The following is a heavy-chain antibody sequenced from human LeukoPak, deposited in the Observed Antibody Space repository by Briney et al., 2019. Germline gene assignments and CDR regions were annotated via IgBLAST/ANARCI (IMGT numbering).Heavy chain of an antibody. J-gene: IGHJ4*02. CDR1: GGSISNNHYY. V-gene: IGHV4-30-2*01. CDR2: IYQSGST. CDR3: ARARADFWSSDY. D-gene: IGHD3-3*01. Sequence: SQTLSLTCTVSGGSISNNHYYRTWIRQPPGKGLEWIGYIYQSGSTYYNPSLKSRVTISVDKSKNQFSLKLTSVTAADTAVYLCARARADFWSSDYWGQGALVTVSS.